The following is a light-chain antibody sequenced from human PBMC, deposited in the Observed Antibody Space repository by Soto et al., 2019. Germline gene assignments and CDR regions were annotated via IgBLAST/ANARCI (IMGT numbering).Light chain of an antibody. V-gene: IGLV6-57*02. CDR1: SGSIASNY. CDR2: ADD. Sequence: NFMLTQPHSVSASPGKTVTISCTGSSGSIASNYVQWYQQRPGSAPTTVIYADDQRPSGVPDRFSGSIDSSSNSASLTISGLRTEDEADYCCQSYDSSNVVFGGGTKVTVL. CDR3: QSYDSSNVV. J-gene: IGLJ2*01.